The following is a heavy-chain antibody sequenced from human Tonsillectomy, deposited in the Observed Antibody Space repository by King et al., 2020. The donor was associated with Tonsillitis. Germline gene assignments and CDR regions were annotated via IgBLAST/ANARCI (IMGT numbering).Heavy chain of an antibody. J-gene: IGHJ6*02. Sequence: VQLVESGGGVVQPGRSLRLSCAAPAFFFSNYGMHWVRQAPGKGLEWVAAISYDGSNKYYADSVKGRFTISRDSSKNTVYLQLNSLRTEDTALYYCAKDGGHSAIFGVVIMQRGMDVWGQGTTVTVSS. CDR2: ISYDGSNK. CDR1: AFFFSNYG. CDR3: AKDGGHSAIFGVVIMQRGMDV. V-gene: IGHV3-30*18. D-gene: IGHD3-3*01.